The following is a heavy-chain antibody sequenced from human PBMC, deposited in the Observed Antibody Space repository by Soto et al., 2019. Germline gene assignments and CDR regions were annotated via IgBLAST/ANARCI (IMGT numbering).Heavy chain of an antibody. CDR1: GGSISSGDYY. Sequence: SETLSLTCTVSGGSISSGDYYWSWIRQPPGKGLEWIGYIYYSGSTYYNPSLKSRVTISVDTSKNQFSLKLSSVTAADTAVYYCARDSSGWYRHHYFDYWGQGTLVTDSS. CDR2: IYYSGST. CDR3: ARDSSGWYRHHYFDY. V-gene: IGHV4-30-4*01. J-gene: IGHJ4*02. D-gene: IGHD6-19*01.